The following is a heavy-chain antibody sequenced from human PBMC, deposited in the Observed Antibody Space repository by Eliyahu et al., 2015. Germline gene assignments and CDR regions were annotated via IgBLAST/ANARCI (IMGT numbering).Heavy chain of an antibody. V-gene: IGHV3-21*01. J-gene: IGHJ4*02. D-gene: IGHD5-24*01. CDR3: ARVGRDGYNSYDY. Sequence: EWVSSISSSSSYIYYADSVKGRFTISRDNAKNSLYLQMNSLRAEDTAVYYCARVGRDGYNSYDYWGQGTLVTVSS. CDR2: ISSSSSYI.